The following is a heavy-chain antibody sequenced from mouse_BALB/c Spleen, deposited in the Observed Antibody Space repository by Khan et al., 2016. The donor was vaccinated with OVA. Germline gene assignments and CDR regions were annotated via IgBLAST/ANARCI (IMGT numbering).Heavy chain of an antibody. D-gene: IGHD2-3*01. Sequence: EVQLQESGPGLVKPSQSLSLTCTVTGYSITSDYAWNWIRQFPGNKLEWMGYINYSGSANYNPALKSRISITRDTSKNQFFLQLNSVTTADSATYYCARDGSRYNYAMDYWGQGTSVT. J-gene: IGHJ4*01. CDR3: ARDGSRYNYAMDY. CDR1: GYSITSDYA. CDR2: INYSGSA. V-gene: IGHV3-2*02.